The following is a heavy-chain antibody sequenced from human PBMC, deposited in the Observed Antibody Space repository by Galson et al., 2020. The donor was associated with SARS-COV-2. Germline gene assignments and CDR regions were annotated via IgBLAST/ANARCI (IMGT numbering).Heavy chain of an antibody. J-gene: IGHJ4*02. CDR2: IYYSGST. Sequence: EPSATLSLTCTVSGGSISSSSYYWGWIRQPPGKGLEWIGSIYYSGSTYYNPSLKSRVTISVDTSKNQFSLKLSSVTAADTAVYYCARTQLAHFDYWGQGTLVTVSS. CDR3: ARTQLAHFDY. D-gene: IGHD6-6*01. CDR1: GGSISSSSYY. V-gene: IGHV4-39*01.